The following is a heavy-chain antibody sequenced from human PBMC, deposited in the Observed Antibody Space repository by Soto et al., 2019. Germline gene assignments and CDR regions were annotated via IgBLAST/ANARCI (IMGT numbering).Heavy chain of an antibody. CDR2: IYSGGST. CDR3: ARALRVATKKRLTYYYYYYMDV. V-gene: IGHV3-53*04. Sequence: GSLRLSCAASGFTVSSNYMSWVRQAPGKGLEWVSVIYSGGSTYYADSVKGRFTISRHNSKNTLYLQMNSLRAEDTAVYYCARALRVATKKRLTYYYYYYMDVWGKGTTVTVSS. D-gene: IGHD5-12*01. CDR1: GFTVSSNY. J-gene: IGHJ6*03.